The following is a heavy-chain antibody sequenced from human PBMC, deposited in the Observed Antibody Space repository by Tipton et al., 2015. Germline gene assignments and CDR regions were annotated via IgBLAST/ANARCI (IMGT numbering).Heavy chain of an antibody. D-gene: IGHD5-24*01. J-gene: IGHJ6*02. V-gene: IGHV4-38-2*02. Sequence: TLSLTCDVSGYSISSGYYWGWIRQPPGKGLEWIGSIDHNGGTYYIPSLKSRVTISVDTSKNQFSLTLNSVTAADTAVYYCARDLEHGMDVWGQGTTVTVSS. CDR1: GYSISSGYY. CDR2: IDHNGGT. CDR3: ARDLEHGMDV.